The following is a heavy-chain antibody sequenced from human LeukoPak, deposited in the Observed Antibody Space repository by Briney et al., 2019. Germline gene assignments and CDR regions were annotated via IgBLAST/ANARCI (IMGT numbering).Heavy chain of an antibody. D-gene: IGHD3-22*01. V-gene: IGHV4-59*01. CDR1: GGSISSYY. J-gene: IGHJ4*02. CDR2: IYYSGST. CDR3: ATGDPDYYDSSGYYSPFDY. Sequence: SETLSLTCTVSGGSISSYYWSWIRQPPGKGLEWIGYIYYSGSTNYNPFLKSRVTISVDTSKNQFSLKLSSVTAADTAVYYCATGDPDYYDSSGYYSPFDYWGQGTLVTVSS.